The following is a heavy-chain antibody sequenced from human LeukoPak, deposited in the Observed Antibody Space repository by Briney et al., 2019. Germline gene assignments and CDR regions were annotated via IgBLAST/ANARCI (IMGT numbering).Heavy chain of an antibody. CDR1: GGSFSGYY. V-gene: IGHV4-34*01. CDR3: ARRLGRYSSSSRVVDY. Sequence: SETLSLTCAVYGGSFSGYYWSWIRQPPGKGLEWIGEINHSGSTNYNPFLKSRVTISVDTSKNQFSLKLSSVTAADTAVYYCARRLGRYSSSSRVVDYWGQGTLVTVSS. D-gene: IGHD6-6*01. J-gene: IGHJ4*02. CDR2: INHSGST.